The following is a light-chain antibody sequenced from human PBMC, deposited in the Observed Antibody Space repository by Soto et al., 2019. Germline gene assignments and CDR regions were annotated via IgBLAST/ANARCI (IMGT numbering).Light chain of an antibody. V-gene: IGKV4-1*01. CDR1: QSVLYSSNNKNY. J-gene: IGKJ1*01. CDR2: WAS. Sequence: DIVMTQSPDSLAVSLGERATINCKSSQSVLYSSNNKNYLAWYQQKPGQPPKLLIYWASTRESGVPDRFSGSGSGTDFTLTISSLQAADVAVSYCQQYYSTPWTFGQGTKVEIK. CDR3: QQYYSTPWT.